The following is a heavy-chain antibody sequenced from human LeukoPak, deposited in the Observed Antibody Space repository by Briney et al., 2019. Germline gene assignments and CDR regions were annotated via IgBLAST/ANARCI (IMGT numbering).Heavy chain of an antibody. Sequence: ASVKVSCTVSGYTLTELSMHWVRQAPGKGLEWMGGFDPEDGETIYAQKFQGRVTMTEDTSTDTAYMELSSLRSEDTAVYYCASSFAYSSSPTGAFDIWGQGTMVTVSS. CDR1: GYTLTELS. J-gene: IGHJ3*02. CDR3: ASSFAYSSSPTGAFDI. V-gene: IGHV1-24*01. CDR2: FDPEDGET. D-gene: IGHD6-13*01.